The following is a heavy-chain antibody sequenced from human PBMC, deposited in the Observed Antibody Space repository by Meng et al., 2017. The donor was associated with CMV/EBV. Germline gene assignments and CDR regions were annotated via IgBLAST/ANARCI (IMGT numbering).Heavy chain of an antibody. CDR2: ISGSGGST. Sequence: MAWIRQAPGKGLEWVSAISGSGGSTYYADSVKGRFTISRDNSKNTLYLQMNSLRAEDTAVYYCAKDAADSSWRFYYYYYYGMDVWGQGTTVTVSS. CDR3: AKDAADSSWRFYYYYYYGMDV. D-gene: IGHD6-13*01. V-gene: IGHV3-23*01. J-gene: IGHJ6*02.